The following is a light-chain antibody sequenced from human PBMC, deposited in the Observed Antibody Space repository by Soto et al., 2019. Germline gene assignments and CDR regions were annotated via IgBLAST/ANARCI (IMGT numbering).Light chain of an antibody. CDR2: GAS. CDR3: QQYGSSPPVT. Sequence: EIVLTQSPGTLSLSPGERATLSCRASQSVSSSYLAWYQQKPGQAPRLLIYGASSRATGIPDRFSGSGSGTDFTLNIRRLEPEDFAVDYCQQYGSSPPVTFGPGTKVDIK. J-gene: IGKJ3*01. CDR1: QSVSSSY. V-gene: IGKV3-20*01.